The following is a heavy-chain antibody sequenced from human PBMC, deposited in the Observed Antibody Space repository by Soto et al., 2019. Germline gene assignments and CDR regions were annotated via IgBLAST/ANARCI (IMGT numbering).Heavy chain of an antibody. CDR3: ARDPGVDYGDYSFDY. CDR2: IWYDGSNK. V-gene: IGHV3-33*01. D-gene: IGHD4-17*01. CDR1: GFSFSSYG. Sequence: QVQLVESGGGVVQPGRSLRLSCAASGFSFSSYGMHWVRQAPGKGLEWVAVIWYDGSNKYYADSVKGRFTISRDNSKYTLYLQMDGLRSQDTAVYYCARDPGVDYGDYSFDYWGQGTLVTVSS. J-gene: IGHJ4*01.